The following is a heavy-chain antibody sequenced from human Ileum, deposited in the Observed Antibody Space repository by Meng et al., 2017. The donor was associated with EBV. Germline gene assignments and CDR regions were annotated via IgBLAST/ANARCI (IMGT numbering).Heavy chain of an antibody. J-gene: IGHJ4*02. CDR2: IYHSGST. V-gene: IGHV4-4*02. CDR3: ASGRDYAWHS. CDR1: GASISSNNW. D-gene: IGHD4-17*01. Sequence: QVPRRESGPGLVKPSRTLSLSCVVLGASISSNNWWSWVRQPPGKGLEWIGEIYHSGSTNYNPSFKSRVTMSVDKSKNQISLNLSSVTAADTAVYYCASGRDYAWHSWGRGTLVTVSS.